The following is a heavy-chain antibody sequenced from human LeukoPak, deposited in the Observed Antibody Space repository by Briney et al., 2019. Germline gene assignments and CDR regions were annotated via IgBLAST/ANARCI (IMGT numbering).Heavy chain of an antibody. Sequence: PGGSVRLSCAVSRFTFSRKYMIWVRQAPGKGLEWVSYISSDGGNIYYADSVWGRLTISRDNAKNSLYLQMDSLRDEDTAVYYCARDNGMTSGWYAGRIDYYYGMDVWGQGTTVTVPS. D-gene: IGHD6-19*01. V-gene: IGHV3-48*02. CDR2: ISSDGGNI. J-gene: IGHJ6*02. CDR3: ARDNGMTSGWYAGRIDYYYGMDV. CDR1: RFTFSRKY.